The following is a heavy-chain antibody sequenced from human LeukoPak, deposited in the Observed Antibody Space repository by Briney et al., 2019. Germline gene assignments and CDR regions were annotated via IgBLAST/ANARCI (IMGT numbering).Heavy chain of an antibody. CDR1: GFTFSSYS. D-gene: IGHD3-10*01. CDR3: ARGRVTMVRGATHYYYYGMDV. J-gene: IGHJ6*02. Sequence: AGGSLRLSCAASGFTFSSYSMNWVRQAPGKGLEWVSSISSSCSYIYYADSVKGRFTISRDNAKNSLYLQMNSLRAEDTAVYYCARGRVTMVRGATHYYYYGMDVWGQGTTVTVSS. CDR2: ISSSCSYI. V-gene: IGHV3-21*01.